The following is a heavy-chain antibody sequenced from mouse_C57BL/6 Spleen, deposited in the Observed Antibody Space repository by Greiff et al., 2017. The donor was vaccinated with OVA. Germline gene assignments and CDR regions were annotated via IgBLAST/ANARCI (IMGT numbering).Heavy chain of an antibody. J-gene: IGHJ4*01. CDR3: ERCRGYAPMDY. Sequence: EVKLVESGGGLVQPGGSLSLSCAASGFTFTDYYMSWVRQPPGKALEWLGFIRNKANGYTTAYSASVTGRFTISRDNSQSILYLQMNALSAEDSATYYCERCRGYAPMDYWGQGTSVTVSS. V-gene: IGHV7-3*01. CDR2: IRNKANGYTT. D-gene: IGHD2-2*01. CDR1: GFTFTDYY.